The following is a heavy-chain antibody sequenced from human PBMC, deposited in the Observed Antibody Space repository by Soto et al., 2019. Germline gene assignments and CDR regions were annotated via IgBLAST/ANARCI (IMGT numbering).Heavy chain of an antibody. Sequence: TSETLSLTCTVSGGSISSSSYYWGWIRQPPGKGLEWIGSIYYSGSTYYNPSLKSRVTISVDTSKNQFSLKLSSVTAADTAVYYCAIHMYCSSPSSYVFDYCGQATLVTVSS. J-gene: IGHJ4*02. CDR2: IYYSGST. CDR3: AIHMYCSSPSSYVFDY. D-gene: IGHD2-2*01. CDR1: GGSISSSSYY. V-gene: IGHV4-39*01.